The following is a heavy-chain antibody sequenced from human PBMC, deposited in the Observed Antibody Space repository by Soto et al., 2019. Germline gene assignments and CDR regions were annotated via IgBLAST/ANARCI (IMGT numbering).Heavy chain of an antibody. CDR3: ARQRGYSGYDSYYYYYGMDV. J-gene: IGHJ6*02. V-gene: IGHV3-30-3*01. CDR1: GFTFSSYA. Sequence: GGSLRLSCAASGFTFSSYAMHWVRQAPGKGLEWVAVISYDGSNKYYADSVKGRFTISRDNSKNTLYLQMNSLRAEDTAVYYCARQRGYSGYDSYYYYYGMDVWGQGTTVTVSS. CDR2: ISYDGSNK. D-gene: IGHD5-12*01.